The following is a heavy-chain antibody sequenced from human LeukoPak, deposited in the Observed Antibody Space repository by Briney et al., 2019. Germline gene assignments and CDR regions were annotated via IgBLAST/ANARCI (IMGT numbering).Heavy chain of an antibody. D-gene: IGHD6-19*01. CDR2: ISSSSYV. Sequence: GGSLRLSCAASGFTFSSYSMNWVRQAPGKGLEWVSSISSSSYVNYADSVKGRFTISRDNAKNSLYLQMNSLRAEDTAVYYCARDIAVAGFDYWGQGTLVTVSS. CDR1: GFTFSSYS. CDR3: ARDIAVAGFDY. J-gene: IGHJ4*02. V-gene: IGHV3-21*01.